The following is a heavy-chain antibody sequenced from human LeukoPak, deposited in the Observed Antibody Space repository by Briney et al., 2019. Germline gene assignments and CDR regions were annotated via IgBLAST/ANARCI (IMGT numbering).Heavy chain of an antibody. CDR2: MKQDGSEQ. CDR3: ANTRITIFGVVIRPRYFQH. CDR1: GFIFSDYS. V-gene: IGHV3-7*01. J-gene: IGHJ1*01. Sequence: GGSLRLSCAVSGFIFSDYSMGWVRQAPGKGLEWVATMKQDGSEQYYVGSVKGRFTISRDNADNLLYLQLSGLRAEDTAVYYCANTRITIFGVVIRPRYFQHWGQGTLVTVSS. D-gene: IGHD3-3*01.